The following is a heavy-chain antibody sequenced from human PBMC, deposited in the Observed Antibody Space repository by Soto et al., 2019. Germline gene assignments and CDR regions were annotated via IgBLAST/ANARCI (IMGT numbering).Heavy chain of an antibody. V-gene: IGHV3-43*01. CDR3: AKGRAKYYDFWSGYAYGMDV. CDR2: ISWDGGST. CDR1: GFTFDDYT. J-gene: IGHJ6*02. Sequence: GGSLRLSCAASGFTFDDYTMHWVRQAPGKGLEWVSLISWDGGSTYYADSVKGRFTISRDNSKNSLYLQMNSLRTEDTALYYCAKGRAKYYDFWSGYAYGMDVWGQGTTVTVSS. D-gene: IGHD3-3*01.